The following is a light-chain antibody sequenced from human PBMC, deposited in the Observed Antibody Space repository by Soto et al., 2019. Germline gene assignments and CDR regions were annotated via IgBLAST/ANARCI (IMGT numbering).Light chain of an antibody. CDR3: ATWSDSLSGRV. CDR1: SSNIGTNY. V-gene: IGLV1-47*01. Sequence: QSVLTQPPSASGTPGQRVTIPCSGSSSNIGTNYVYWYQQLPGTAPKLLIYRNDQRPSGVPDRFSGSKSGTSASLAISGLRSGDEADYYCATWSDSLSGRVFGGGTKVTVL. CDR2: RND. J-gene: IGLJ3*02.